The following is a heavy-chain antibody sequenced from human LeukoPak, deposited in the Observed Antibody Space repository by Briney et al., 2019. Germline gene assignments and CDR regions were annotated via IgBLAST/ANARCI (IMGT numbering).Heavy chain of an antibody. CDR1: GGSISSSSYS. CDR2: IYYSGST. V-gene: IGHV4-39*01. Sequence: PSETLSLTCTVSGGSISSSSYSWGWIRQPPGKGLEWIGSIYYSGSTYYNPSLKSRVTISVDTSKNQFSLKLSSVTAADTAVYYCVTGYSSGWYDLDAFDIWGQGTMVTVSS. D-gene: IGHD6-19*01. J-gene: IGHJ3*02. CDR3: VTGYSSGWYDLDAFDI.